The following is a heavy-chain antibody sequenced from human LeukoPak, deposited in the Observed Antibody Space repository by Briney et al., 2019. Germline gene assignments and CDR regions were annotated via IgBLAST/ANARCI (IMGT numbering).Heavy chain of an antibody. D-gene: IGHD5-18*01. Sequence: GASVKVSCKVSVDTLTELAMHWVRQAPGKGLEWMGGFDREDGKTFYAQKFQGRVTMTEDTSTVTAFMELSSLTSEDTAVYYCATLTTAMWGQGTLVTVSS. CDR3: ATLTTAM. CDR2: FDREDGKT. CDR1: VDTLTELA. J-gene: IGHJ4*02. V-gene: IGHV1-24*01.